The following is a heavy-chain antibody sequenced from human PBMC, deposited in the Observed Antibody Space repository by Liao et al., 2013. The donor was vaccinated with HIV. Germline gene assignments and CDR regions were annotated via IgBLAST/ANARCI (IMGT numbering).Heavy chain of an antibody. CDR1: GASITSHY. Sequence: QVHLQESGPGLVRPSETLSLTCTVTGASITSHYWSWIRQPPGKGLEWIGYIYYNGRTNYNPSLKSRVTVSADTSKEILSLRLSSVTAADTAVYFCAGGAVYNDDSFDLWGRGTLVTVSS. D-gene: IGHD5/OR15-5a*01. V-gene: IGHV4-59*11. CDR3: AGGAVYNDDSFDL. CDR2: IYYNGRT. J-gene: IGHJ3*01.